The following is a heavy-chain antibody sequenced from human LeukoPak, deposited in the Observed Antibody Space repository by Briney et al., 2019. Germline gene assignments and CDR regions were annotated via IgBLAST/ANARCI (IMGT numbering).Heavy chain of an antibody. J-gene: IGHJ6*03. CDR1: GGSFSGYY. Sequence: PSETLSLTCAVYGGSFSGYYWSWIRQPPGKGLEWIGEINHSGSTNYNPSLKSRVTISVDTSKNQFSLKLSSVTAADTAVYYCQGGYYYMDVWGEGTTVTVSS. D-gene: IGHD3-16*01. CDR2: INHSGST. V-gene: IGHV4-34*01. CDR3: QGGYYYMDV.